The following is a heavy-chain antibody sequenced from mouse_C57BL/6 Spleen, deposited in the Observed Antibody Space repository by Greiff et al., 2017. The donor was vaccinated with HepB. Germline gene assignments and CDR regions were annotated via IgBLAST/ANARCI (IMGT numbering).Heavy chain of an antibody. CDR2: ISDGGSYT. V-gene: IGHV5-4*03. D-gene: IGHD1-1*01. J-gene: IGHJ4*01. CDR1: GFTFSSYA. CDR3: ARVSYVPYYAMDY. Sequence: EVKLVESGGGLVKPGGSLKLSCAASGFTFSSYAMSWVRQTPEKRLEWVATISDGGSYTYYPDNVKGRFTISRDNAKNNLYLQMSHLKSEDTAMYYCARVSYVPYYAMDYWGQGTSVTVSS.